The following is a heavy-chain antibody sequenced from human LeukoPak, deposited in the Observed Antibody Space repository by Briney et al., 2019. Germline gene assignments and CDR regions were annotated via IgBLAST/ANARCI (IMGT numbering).Heavy chain of an antibody. J-gene: IGHJ3*02. D-gene: IGHD3-10*01. V-gene: IGHV1-46*01. CDR3: ARDQSYGSGSYYKSKASDAFDI. CDR2: INPSGGST. CDR1: GYTFTSYY. Sequence: ASVKVSCKASGYTFTSYYMHWVRQAPGQGLEWMGIINPSGGSTSYAQKFQGRVTMTRDTSTSTVYMELSSLRSEDTAVYYCARDQSYGSGSYYKSKASDAFDIWGQGTMVTVSS.